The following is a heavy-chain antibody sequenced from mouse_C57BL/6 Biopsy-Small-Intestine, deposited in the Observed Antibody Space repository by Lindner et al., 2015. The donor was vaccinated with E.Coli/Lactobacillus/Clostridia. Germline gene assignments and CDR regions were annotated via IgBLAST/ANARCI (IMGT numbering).Heavy chain of an antibody. J-gene: IGHJ2*01. CDR3: ARSYYDYLDF. CDR2: INPSTGGT. CDR1: GYSFTGYY. V-gene: IGHV1-42*01. D-gene: IGHD2-4*01. Sequence: VQLQESGPELVKPGASVKISCKASGYSFTGYYMNWMKQSPEKSLEWIGEINPSTGGTTYKQQFKAKATLTVDKSSSTAYMQLKSLTSEDSAVYYCARSYYDYLDFWGQGTTLTVSS.